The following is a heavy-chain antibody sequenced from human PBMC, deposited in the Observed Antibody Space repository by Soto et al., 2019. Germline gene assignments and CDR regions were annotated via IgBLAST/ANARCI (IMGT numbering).Heavy chain of an antibody. CDR2: IVPIVDTS. Sequence: QVQLVQFGAEVRQPASSVKVSCKTSGGTFSSYAISWVRQAPGQGLEWMGGIVPIVDTSTYAQKFQGRVTITADESTSTVYMELSSLRSDDTAVYYCVSVVAIPGYPDNWGQGTLVTVSS. CDR1: GGTFSSYA. V-gene: IGHV1-69*12. J-gene: IGHJ4*02. CDR3: VSVVAIPGYPDN. D-gene: IGHD5-12*01.